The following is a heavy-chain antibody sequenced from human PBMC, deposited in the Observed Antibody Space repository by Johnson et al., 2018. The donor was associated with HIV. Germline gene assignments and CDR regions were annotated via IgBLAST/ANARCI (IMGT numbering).Heavy chain of an antibody. CDR1: GFTFSSYA. D-gene: IGHD6-19*01. V-gene: IGHV3-23*04. Sequence: VQLVESGGGLVQPGGSLRLSFAASGFTFSSYAMNWVRQVPGKGLEWVSAISGSGGSTYYADSVKGRFPISRDNSKNTLYLQMNSLRAEDTAVYYCAKDQGKAVAAPDAFDIWGQGTMVTVSS. J-gene: IGHJ3*02. CDR2: ISGSGGST. CDR3: AKDQGKAVAAPDAFDI.